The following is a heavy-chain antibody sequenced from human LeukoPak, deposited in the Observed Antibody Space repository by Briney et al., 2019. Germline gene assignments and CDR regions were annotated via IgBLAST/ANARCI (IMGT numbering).Heavy chain of an antibody. CDR1: GYSFTSYW. Sequence: GESLKISCKGSGYSFTSYWIGWVRQMPGKGLEWMGIIYPGDSDTRYSPSFQGQVTISADKSISTAYLQWSSLRASDTAMYYCARRGIAVAAHPDYWGQGTLVTVSS. J-gene: IGHJ4*02. D-gene: IGHD6-19*01. CDR3: ARRGIAVAAHPDY. CDR2: IYPGDSDT. V-gene: IGHV5-51*01.